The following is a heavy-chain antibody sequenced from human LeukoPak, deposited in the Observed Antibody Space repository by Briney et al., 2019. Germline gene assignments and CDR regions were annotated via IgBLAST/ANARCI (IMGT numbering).Heavy chain of an antibody. Sequence: NPSETLSLTCTVSGGSISSYYWSWIRQPPGKGLEWIGYIYYSGSTNYNPSLKSRVTISVDTSKNQFPLKLSSVTAADTAVYYCARPYYYDSSGYSPYAFDIWGQGTMVTVSS. CDR2: IYYSGST. D-gene: IGHD3-22*01. CDR3: ARPYYYDSSGYSPYAFDI. CDR1: GGSISSYY. V-gene: IGHV4-59*01. J-gene: IGHJ3*02.